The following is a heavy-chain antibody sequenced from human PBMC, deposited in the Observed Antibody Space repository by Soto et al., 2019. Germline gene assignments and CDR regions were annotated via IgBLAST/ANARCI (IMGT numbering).Heavy chain of an antibody. J-gene: IGHJ6*02. V-gene: IGHV3-15*01. D-gene: IGHD6-13*01. CDR2: IKSKTDGGTT. CDR1: GFTFSNAW. Sequence: EVQLVESGGGLVKPGGSLRLSCAASGFTFSNAWMSWVRQAPGKGLEWGGRIKSKTDGGTTDYAAPVKGRFTISRDDSKNTLYLQMNSLKTEDTAVYYCTAAGSSWYYYYGMDVWGQGTTVTVSS. CDR3: TAAGSSWYYYYGMDV.